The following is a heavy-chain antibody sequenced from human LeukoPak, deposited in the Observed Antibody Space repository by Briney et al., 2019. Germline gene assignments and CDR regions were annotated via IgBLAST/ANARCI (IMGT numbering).Heavy chain of an antibody. CDR2: IDSTGAYT. J-gene: IGHJ4*02. CDR1: GFTFSNYA. Sequence: GGSLRLSCAASGFTFSNYAMSWVRQAPGKGLEWVSAIDSTGAYTWYEDSVKGRFTISKDSSKTILYLQMNSLRAEDAAVYFCAKGSAAGRPYYFDYWGQGTLVTVSS. D-gene: IGHD6-25*01. CDR3: AKGSAAGRPYYFDY. V-gene: IGHV3-23*01.